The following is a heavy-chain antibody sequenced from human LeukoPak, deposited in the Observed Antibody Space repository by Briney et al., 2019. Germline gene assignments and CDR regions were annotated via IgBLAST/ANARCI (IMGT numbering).Heavy chain of an antibody. J-gene: IGHJ4*02. CDR3: ASLPEAAAGWVYFDY. Sequence: GESLKTSCKGSGYSFTSYWIGWVRQMPGKGLGWMGIIYPGDSDTRYSPSFQGQVTISADKSISTAYLQWSSLKASDTAMYYCASLPEAAAGWVYFDYWGQGTLVTVSS. D-gene: IGHD6-13*01. CDR1: GYSFTSYW. V-gene: IGHV5-51*01. CDR2: IYPGDSDT.